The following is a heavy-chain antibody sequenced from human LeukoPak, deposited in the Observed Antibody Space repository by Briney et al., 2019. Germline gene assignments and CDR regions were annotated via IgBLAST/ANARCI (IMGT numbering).Heavy chain of an antibody. Sequence: GXXSSXXXXXVRXXPXQXXEWMGGIIPIFGTANYAQKFQGRVTMTEDTSTDTAYMELSSLRSEDTAVYYCVTMVRGVIWGQGTMVTVSS. CDR3: VTMVRGVI. J-gene: IGHJ3*02. CDR1: GXXSSXX. D-gene: IGHD3-10*01. V-gene: IGHV1-69*06. CDR2: IIPIFGTA.